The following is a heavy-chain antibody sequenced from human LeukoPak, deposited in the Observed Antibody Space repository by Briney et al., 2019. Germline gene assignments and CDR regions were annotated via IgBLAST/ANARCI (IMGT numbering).Heavy chain of an antibody. J-gene: IGHJ6*02. Sequence: GASVKVSCKASGHTFTGHYIHWVRQAPGQGLEWMGWINPNSGKTNYPQKFQGRVTMTRDTSISSAYMELSRLRSDDTAVYYCARVRDNYGMDVWGQGTTVIVSS. CDR3: ARVRDNYGMDV. V-gene: IGHV1-2*02. CDR2: INPNSGKT. D-gene: IGHD5-24*01. CDR1: GHTFTGHY.